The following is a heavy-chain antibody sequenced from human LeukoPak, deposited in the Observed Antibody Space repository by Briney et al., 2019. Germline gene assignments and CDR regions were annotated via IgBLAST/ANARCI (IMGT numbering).Heavy chain of an antibody. CDR2: INHSGST. J-gene: IGHJ4*02. D-gene: IGHD5-24*01. V-gene: IGHV4-34*01. CDR3: GRWEMATTFDY. CDR1: GGSFSGYY. Sequence: PSETLSLTCAVYGGSFSGYYWSWIRQPPGKGLEWIGEINHSGSTNYNPSLKSRVTISVDTSKNQFSLKLSSVTAADTAVYYCGRWEMATTFDYWGQGTLVTVSS.